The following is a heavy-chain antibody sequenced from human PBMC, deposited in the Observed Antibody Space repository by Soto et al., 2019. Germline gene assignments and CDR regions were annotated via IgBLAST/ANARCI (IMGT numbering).Heavy chain of an antibody. D-gene: IGHD2-15*01. J-gene: IGHJ5*02. CDR1: GGSISSSSYY. CDR2: IYYSGST. CDR3: ARNYGDIVVVVPATPPRYNWFDP. Sequence: QLQLQESGPGLVKPSETLSLTCTVSGGSISSSSYYWGWIRQPPGKGLEWIGSIYYSGSTYYNPSVKGRLPLSVDPSKNRFSLKRSFGTAAARAVYSCARNYGDIVVVVPATPPRYNWFDPWGQGTLVTVSS. V-gene: IGHV4-39*01.